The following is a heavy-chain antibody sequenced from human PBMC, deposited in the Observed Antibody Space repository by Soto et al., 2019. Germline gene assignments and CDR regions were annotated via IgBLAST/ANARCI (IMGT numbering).Heavy chain of an antibody. CDR1: GFAFDYHV. D-gene: IGHD6-6*01. V-gene: IGHV3-23*01. CDR3: VKGSASTRPYYFDF. Sequence: GGSLRLSCAASGFAFDYHVMSWVRQAPGKGLDWVSAITVSGGDTYYADSVKGRFTISRDNSKNTLYLEVNSLRAEDTAVYYCVKGSASTRPYYFDFWGQRTLVTVSS. CDR2: ITVSGGDT. J-gene: IGHJ4*02.